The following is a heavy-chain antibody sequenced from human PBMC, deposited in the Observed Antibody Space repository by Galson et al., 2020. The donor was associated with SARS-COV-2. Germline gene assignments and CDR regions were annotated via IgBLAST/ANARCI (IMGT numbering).Heavy chain of an antibody. CDR1: GGSISSSSYY. D-gene: IGHD2-21*02. V-gene: IGHV4-39*01. J-gene: IGHJ2*01. CDR2: IYYSGST. Sequence: SETLSLTCTVSGGSISSSSYYWGWIRQPPGKGLEWIGSIYYSGSTYYNPSLKSRVTISVDTSKNQFSLKLSSVTAADTAVYYCARRGGRPHIVVVTAIRDWYVDLWGRGTLVTVSS. CDR3: ARRGGRPHIVVVTAIRDWYVDL.